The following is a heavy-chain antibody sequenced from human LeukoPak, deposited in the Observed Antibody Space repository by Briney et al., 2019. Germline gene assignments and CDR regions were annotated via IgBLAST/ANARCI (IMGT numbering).Heavy chain of an antibody. D-gene: IGHD1-26*01. CDR2: INSDGSST. Sequence: GGSLRLSCEVSGFTFRNYWMHWVRQAPGKGLVWVSRINSDGSSTSNVDSVKGRFTISRDNSKNTLYLQMNSLRAEDTAVYYCARGNSHSFDYWGQGTLVTVSS. V-gene: IGHV3-74*01. CDR1: GFTFRNYW. CDR3: ARGNSHSFDY. J-gene: IGHJ4*02.